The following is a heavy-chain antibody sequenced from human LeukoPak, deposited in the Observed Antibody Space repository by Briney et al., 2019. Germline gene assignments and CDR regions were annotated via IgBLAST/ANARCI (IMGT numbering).Heavy chain of an antibody. D-gene: IGHD3-22*01. V-gene: IGHV4-39*07. CDR1: GGSISSSSYY. J-gene: IGHJ3*02. CDR3: ARGPYSYDSSGAFDI. CDR2: IYYSGST. Sequence: SETLSLTCTVSGGSISSSSYYWGWIRQPPGKGLEWIGSIYYSGSTYYNPSLKSRVTISVDTSKNQFSLKLSSVTAADTAVYFCARGPYSYDSSGAFDIGGQGTMVTVSS.